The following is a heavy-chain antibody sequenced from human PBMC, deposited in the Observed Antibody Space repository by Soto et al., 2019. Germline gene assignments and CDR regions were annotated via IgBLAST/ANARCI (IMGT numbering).Heavy chain of an antibody. CDR2: VSAYNGER. J-gene: IGHJ4*01. CDR1: GYTFTNYG. V-gene: IGHV1-18*01. D-gene: IGHD6-6*01. CDR3: SRGTSIPASGDY. Sequence: QVPLVQSGAEVKKPGASVKVSCKASGYTFTNYGINWVRQAPGQGLEWLGWVSAYNGERRYAQRVQARVIMTTDTSTTTAYMELMSLRSDDTAVYYCSRGTSIPASGDYWGQGTLVTVSS.